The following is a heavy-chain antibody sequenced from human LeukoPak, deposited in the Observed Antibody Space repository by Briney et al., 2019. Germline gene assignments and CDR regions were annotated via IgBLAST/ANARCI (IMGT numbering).Heavy chain of an antibody. CDR3: ARGSVLGIAAAVWFDP. V-gene: IGHV4-34*01. Sequence: SETLSLTCAVYGGSFSGYYWSWIRQPPGKGLEWIGEINHSGSTNYNPSLKSRVTISVDTSKNQFSLELSSVTAADTAVYYCARGSVLGIAAAVWFDPWGQGTLVTVSS. CDR2: INHSGST. J-gene: IGHJ5*02. CDR1: GGSFSGYY. D-gene: IGHD6-13*01.